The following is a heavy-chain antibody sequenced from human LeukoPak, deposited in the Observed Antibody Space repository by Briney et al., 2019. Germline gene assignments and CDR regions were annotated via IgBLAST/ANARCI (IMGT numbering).Heavy chain of an antibody. D-gene: IGHD4-17*01. V-gene: IGHV4-4*02. CDR1: GGSISSSNW. CDR2: IYHSGST. CDR3: ARSGNDYGDSYAFDI. J-gene: IGHJ3*02. Sequence: SGTLSLTCAVSGGSISSSNWWSWVRQPPGKGLEWIGEIYHSGSTNYNPSLKSRVTISVDKSKNQFSLKLSSVTAADPAVYYCARSGNDYGDSYAFDIWGQGTMVTVSS.